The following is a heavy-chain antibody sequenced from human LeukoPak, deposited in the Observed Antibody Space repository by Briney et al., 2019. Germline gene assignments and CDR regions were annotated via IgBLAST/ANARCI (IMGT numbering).Heavy chain of an antibody. CDR1: GFTFGGHE. CDR2: ISTTGSTI. CDR3: AKADPYGDSTPDF. D-gene: IGHD4-17*01. Sequence: PGGSLRLSCAASGFTFGGHEMNWVRQAPGKGLEWLSYISTTGSTIYYADSVKGRFTISRDNAKNSLYLQMNSPRVEDTAVYYCAKADPYGDSTPDFWGQGTPVTVSS. J-gene: IGHJ4*02. V-gene: IGHV3-48*03.